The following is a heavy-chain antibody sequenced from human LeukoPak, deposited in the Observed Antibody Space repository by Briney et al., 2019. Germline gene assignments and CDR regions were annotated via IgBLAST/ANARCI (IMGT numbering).Heavy chain of an antibody. D-gene: IGHD2-8*01. CDR1: GYIFTTYS. Sequence: GASVKVSCKASGYIFTTYSIHWVRQAPGQGLEWMGRINPRGDATIYAQKFEGRVTMTSDTSTITVYMELSSLRSEDTGLYYCARKWSSRDWFDPWGQGTLVTVSS. J-gene: IGHJ5*02. V-gene: IGHV1-46*01. CDR3: ARKWSSRDWFDP. CDR2: INPRGDAT.